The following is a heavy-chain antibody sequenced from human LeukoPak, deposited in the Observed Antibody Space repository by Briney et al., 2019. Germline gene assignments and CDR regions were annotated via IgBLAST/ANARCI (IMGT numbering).Heavy chain of an antibody. J-gene: IGHJ4*02. CDR2: IYPGDSDT. V-gene: IGHV5-51*01. CDR3: ARGDPSGLLPSYFDY. Sequence: GESLKISCKGSGYSFTSYWIGWVRQMPGKGLEWMGIIYPGDSDTRYSSSFQGQVTISADKSISTAYLQWSSLKASDTAMYYCARGDPSGLLPSYFDYWGQGTLVTVSS. CDR1: GYSFTSYW. D-gene: IGHD3-22*01.